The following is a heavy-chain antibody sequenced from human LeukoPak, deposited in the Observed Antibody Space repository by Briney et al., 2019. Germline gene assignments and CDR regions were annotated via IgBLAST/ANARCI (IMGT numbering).Heavy chain of an antibody. CDR1: GYTFTSHD. Sequence: ASVKVSCKASGYTFTSHDINWVRQATGQGLEWMGWMNPNSGNTGYAQKFQGRVTMTRNTSISTAYMELSSLRSEDTAVYYCVREPGRYFDWLLSGGTDYWGQGTLVTVSS. V-gene: IGHV1-8*01. J-gene: IGHJ4*02. CDR2: MNPNSGNT. CDR3: VREPGRYFDWLLSGGTDY. D-gene: IGHD3-9*01.